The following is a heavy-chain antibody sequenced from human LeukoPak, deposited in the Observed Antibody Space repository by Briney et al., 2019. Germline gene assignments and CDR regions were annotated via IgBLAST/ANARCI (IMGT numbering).Heavy chain of an antibody. D-gene: IGHD3-9*01. V-gene: IGHV3-30*04. CDR1: GFTFSSYA. CDR2: ISYDGGNE. Sequence: GRSLRLSCAASGFTFSSYAMHWVRQAPGKGLEWVAVISYDGGNEEYADSVKGRFTISRDNSKNTLSLQMTSLRVEDTAVYYCARSYFSVTGYYFDFWGQGTLVTVSS. J-gene: IGHJ4*02. CDR3: ARSYFSVTGYYFDF.